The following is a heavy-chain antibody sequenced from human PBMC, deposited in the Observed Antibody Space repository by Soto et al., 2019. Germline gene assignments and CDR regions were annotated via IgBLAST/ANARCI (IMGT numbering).Heavy chain of an antibody. CDR3: ARENKVDCSGGSCWFDY. CDR2: IWYDGSNK. D-gene: IGHD2-15*01. CDR1: GFTFSSYG. Sequence: HPGGSLRLSCAASGFTFSSYGMHWVRQAPGKGLEWVAVIWYDGSNKYYADSVKGRFTISRDNSKNTLYLQMNSLRAEDTAVYYCARENKVDCSGGSCWFDYWGQGTLVTVSS. J-gene: IGHJ4*02. V-gene: IGHV3-33*01.